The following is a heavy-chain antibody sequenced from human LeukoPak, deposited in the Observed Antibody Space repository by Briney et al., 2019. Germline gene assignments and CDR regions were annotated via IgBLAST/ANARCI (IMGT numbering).Heavy chain of an antibody. Sequence: PGGSLRLSCAASGFTFSSYAMSWVRQAPGKGLEWVSAISGSGGSTYYADSVKGRFTTSKDNSKNTLYLQMNSLRAEDTAVYYCAKGTAGLVYYYYYMDVWGKGTTVTVSS. CDR2: ISGSGGST. V-gene: IGHV3-23*01. CDR1: GFTFSSYA. J-gene: IGHJ6*03. CDR3: AKGTAGLVYYYYYMDV. D-gene: IGHD6-19*01.